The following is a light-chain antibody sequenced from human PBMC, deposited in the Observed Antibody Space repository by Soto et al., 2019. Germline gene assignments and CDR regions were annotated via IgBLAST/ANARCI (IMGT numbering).Light chain of an antibody. Sequence: QSALTQPRSVSGSPGQSVTISCTGTNSDVGGYNFVSWYQQLPGKAPKLMISAVSQRPSGVPDRFSGSKSGNAASLTISGLQADDEADYCCCSYTARDIWVFGGGTKVTVL. V-gene: IGLV2-11*01. J-gene: IGLJ3*02. CDR3: CSYTARDIWV. CDR1: NSDVGGYNF. CDR2: AVS.